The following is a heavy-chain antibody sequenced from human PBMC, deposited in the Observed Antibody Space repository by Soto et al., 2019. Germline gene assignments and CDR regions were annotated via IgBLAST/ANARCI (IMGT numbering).Heavy chain of an antibody. J-gene: IGHJ6*02. CDR2: ISYDGSNK. CDR1: GFTLSSYA. D-gene: IGHD3-3*01. V-gene: IGHV3-30-3*01. CDR3: ARKSFTFFGVVKDYYCMVV. Sequence: GGSLRLSCAASGFTLSSYAMHWVRQAPGKGLEWVAVISYDGSNKYYADSVKGRFTISRDNSKNTLYLQMNSLRAEDTAVYYCARKSFTFFGVVKDYYCMVVWGQGTMVTVSS.